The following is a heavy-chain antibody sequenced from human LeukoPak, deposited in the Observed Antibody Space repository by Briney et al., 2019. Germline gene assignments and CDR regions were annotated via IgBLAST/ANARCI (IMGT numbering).Heavy chain of an antibody. J-gene: IGHJ5*02. D-gene: IGHD2-21*02. CDR1: GFTFSSYA. V-gene: IGHV3-30-3*01. Sequence: GRSLRLSCAASGFTFSSYAMHCVRHAPGKGLEGVAVISYDGSNKYYADSVKGRFTISRDNSKNTLSLQMNSLRAEDTAVYYCARDSCGGDCLRWFDPWGQGTLVTVSS. CDR3: ARDSCGGDCLRWFDP. CDR2: ISYDGSNK.